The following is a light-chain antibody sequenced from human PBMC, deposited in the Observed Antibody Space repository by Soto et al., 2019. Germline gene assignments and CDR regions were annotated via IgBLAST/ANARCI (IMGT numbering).Light chain of an antibody. Sequence: EIVLTQSPGTLSLSPGERATLSCRASQSVSSSYLAWYQQKPGQAPRLLIYGASSRATGIPARFSGSGSGTDFPLTISRLEPEDFAVYYCQQYGSSLMYTFGQGPKLEIK. CDR2: GAS. V-gene: IGKV3-20*01. CDR3: QQYGSSLMYT. J-gene: IGKJ2*01. CDR1: QSVSSSY.